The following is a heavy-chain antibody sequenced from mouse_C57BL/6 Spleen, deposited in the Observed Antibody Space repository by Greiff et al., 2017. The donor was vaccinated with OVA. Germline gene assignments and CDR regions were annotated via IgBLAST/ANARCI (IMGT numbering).Heavy chain of an antibody. J-gene: IGHJ3*01. D-gene: IGHD2-1*01. CDR2: ISSGSSTI. CDR3: ARSLYYGISY. V-gene: IGHV5-17*01. Sequence: EVKVEESGGGLVKPGGSLKLSCAASGFTFSDYGMHWVRQAPEKGLEWVAYISSGSSTIYYADTVKGRFTISRDNAKNTLFLQMTSLRSEDTAMYYCARSLYYGISYWGQGTLVTVSA. CDR1: GFTFSDYG.